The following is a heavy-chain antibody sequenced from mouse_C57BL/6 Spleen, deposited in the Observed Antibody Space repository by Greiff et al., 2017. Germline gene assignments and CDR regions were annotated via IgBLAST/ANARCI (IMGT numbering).Heavy chain of an antibody. Sequence: EVQRVESGPGLVKPSHSVSLTCSVTGYSITSGYYWNWIRQFPGNKLEWMGYISYDGSNNYNPSLKNRITITLDTSKNQFFLKLNAVTTEDTATYYCARVEGLLRGFDYWGQGTTLTVSS. V-gene: IGHV3-6*01. CDR3: ARVEGLLRGFDY. CDR2: ISYDGSN. CDR1: GYSITSGYY. J-gene: IGHJ2*01. D-gene: IGHD1-1*01.